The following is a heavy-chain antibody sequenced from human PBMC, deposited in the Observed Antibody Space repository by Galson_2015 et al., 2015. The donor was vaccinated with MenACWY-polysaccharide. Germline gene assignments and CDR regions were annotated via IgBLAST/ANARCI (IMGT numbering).Heavy chain of an antibody. CDR3: TKAGAKYCSGSSCYFNWFDP. D-gene: IGHD2-15*01. J-gene: IGHJ5*02. V-gene: IGHV3-74*01. Sequence: SLRLSCAASGFSFNTYWMHWVRHAPGKGLVWVSRINADGSATGYADSVRGRFTISRDNAKNTLYLEMNSLRAEDTAVYYCTKAGAKYCSGSSCYFNWFDPWGQGTLATVSS. CDR1: GFSFNTYW. CDR2: INADGSAT.